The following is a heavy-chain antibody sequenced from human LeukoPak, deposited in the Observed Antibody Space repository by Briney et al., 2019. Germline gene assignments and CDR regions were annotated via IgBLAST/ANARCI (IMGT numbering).Heavy chain of an antibody. CDR2: ITTGGYV. CDR3: AKDRSSVGDY. CDR1: GFSFTISS. J-gene: IGHJ4*02. Sequence: GGSLRLSCVASGFSFTISSMNWVRQAPGKGLEWVSSITTGGYVFYADSVKGRFTISRDNSKNTLYLQMNSLRAEDTAVYYCAKDRSSVGDYWGQGTLVTVSS. D-gene: IGHD6-19*01. V-gene: IGHV3-21*04.